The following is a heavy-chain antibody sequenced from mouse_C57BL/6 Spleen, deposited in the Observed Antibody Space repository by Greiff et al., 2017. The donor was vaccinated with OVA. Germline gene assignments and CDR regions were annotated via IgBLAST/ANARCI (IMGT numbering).Heavy chain of an antibody. Sequence: QVQLQQPGAELVKPGASVKLSCKASGYTFTSYWMHWVKQRPGQGLEWIGMIHPNSGSTNYNEKFKSKATLTVDKSSSTAYMQLSSLTSEDSAVYYCARPGSNPGYFDVWGTGTTVTVSS. V-gene: IGHV1-64*01. CDR2: IHPNSGST. CDR1: GYTFTSYW. CDR3: ARPGSNPGYFDV. J-gene: IGHJ1*03. D-gene: IGHD2-5*01.